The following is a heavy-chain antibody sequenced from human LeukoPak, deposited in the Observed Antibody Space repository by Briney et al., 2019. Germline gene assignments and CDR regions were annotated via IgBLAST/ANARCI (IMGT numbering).Heavy chain of an antibody. V-gene: IGHV3-33*01. CDR3: ARGDPTVTTKQNFDY. CDR1: GFSFSNYD. CDR2: IWYDGSNK. J-gene: IGHJ4*02. D-gene: IGHD4-17*01. Sequence: PGRSLRLSCAASGFSFSNYDMHWVRQAPGKGLEWVAVIWYDGSNKYYADSVKGRFTISRDNSKNTLYLQMNSLRVEDTAVYYRARGDPTVTTKQNFDYWGQGTLVTVSS.